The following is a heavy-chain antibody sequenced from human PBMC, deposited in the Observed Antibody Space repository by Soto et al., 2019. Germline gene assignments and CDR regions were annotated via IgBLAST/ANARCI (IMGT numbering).Heavy chain of an antibody. CDR3: ARDRALRVFDY. V-gene: IGHV1-69*18. D-gene: IGHD3-10*01. CDR1: GDTFTSNA. J-gene: IGHJ4*02. CDR2: VLPVFGTT. Sequence: QVQLVQSGAEVKKPGSSVKVSCKASGDTFTSNAISWVRQAPGQGLEWMGTVLPVFGTTNYAPKFRGRLTITADDSSCTAYMELRSLKSEDTAVYYCARDRALRVFDYWGQGTLVTVSS.